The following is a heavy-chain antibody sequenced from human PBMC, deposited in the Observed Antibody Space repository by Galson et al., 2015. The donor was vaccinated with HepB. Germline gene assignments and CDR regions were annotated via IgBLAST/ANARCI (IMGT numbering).Heavy chain of an antibody. D-gene: IGHD5-18*01. CDR2: IYTSGST. V-gene: IGHV4-4*07. CDR1: GGSISSYY. J-gene: IGHJ4*02. CDR3: ARDFKGYSYGIFDY. Sequence: SETLSLTCTVSGGSISSYYWSWIRQPAGKGLEWIGRIYTSGSTNYNPSLKSRVTMSVDTSKNQFSLKLSSVTAADTAVYYCARDFKGYSYGIFDYWGQGTLVTVSS.